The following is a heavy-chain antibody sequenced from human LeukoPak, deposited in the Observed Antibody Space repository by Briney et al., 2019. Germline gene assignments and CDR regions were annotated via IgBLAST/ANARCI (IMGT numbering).Heavy chain of an antibody. CDR3: ARDRAALQDWVEFDP. J-gene: IGHJ5*02. CDR2: IRDSGEA. D-gene: IGHD3/OR15-3a*01. Sequence: GGSLRLSCAVSGFRVSDYYMSRVRQAPGKGLEWVGLIRDSGEAFYADFARGRFAISRDESENTLYLQMNSLRVEDTAVYFCARDRAALQDWVEFDPWGQGAPVIVSS. CDR1: GFRVSDYY. V-gene: IGHV3-66*03.